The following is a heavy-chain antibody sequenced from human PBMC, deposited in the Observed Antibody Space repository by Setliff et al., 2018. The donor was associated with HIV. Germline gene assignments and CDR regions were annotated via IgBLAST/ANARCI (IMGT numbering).Heavy chain of an antibody. CDR3: ARGIIPPDPRLDY. CDR2: ISYDGSNK. J-gene: IGHJ4*02. V-gene: IGHV3-30*04. D-gene: IGHD3-3*01. CDR1: GFTFSSYA. Sequence: PGGSLRLSCAASGFTFSSYAMHWVRQAPGKGLEWVAVISYDGSNKYYADSVKGRFTISRDNSKNTLYLQINSLRAEDTAVYYCARGIIPPDPRLDYWGQGTPVTVSS.